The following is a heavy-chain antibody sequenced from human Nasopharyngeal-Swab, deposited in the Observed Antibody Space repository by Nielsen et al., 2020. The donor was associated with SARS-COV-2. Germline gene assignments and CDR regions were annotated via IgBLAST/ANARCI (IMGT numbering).Heavy chain of an antibody. J-gene: IGHJ4*02. D-gene: IGHD6-19*01. CDR3: AWKSSGWYGSYDY. V-gene: IGHV5-51*01. Sequence: GESLKISCKGSGYSFTSYWIAWVRQMPGKGLEWMGIIYPGDSDTRYSPSFQGQVTISADKSINTAYLQWSSLKASDTAIYYCAWKSSGWYGSYDYWGQGTLVTASS. CDR2: IYPGDSDT. CDR1: GYSFTSYW.